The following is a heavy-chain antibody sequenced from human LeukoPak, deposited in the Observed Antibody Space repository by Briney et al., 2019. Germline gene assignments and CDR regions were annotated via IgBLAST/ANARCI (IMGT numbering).Heavy chain of an antibody. J-gene: IGHJ3*02. CDR2: INPNSGGT. CDR3: ASPYGSGSYSAFDI. D-gene: IGHD3-10*01. Sequence: GASVKVSCKASGYTFTGYYMHWGRQAPGQGLEWMGRINPNSGGTNYAQKFQGTVTMTRDTSISTAYMELSRLRSDDTAVYYCASPYGSGSYSAFDIWGQGTMVTVSS. CDR1: GYTFTGYY. V-gene: IGHV1-2*06.